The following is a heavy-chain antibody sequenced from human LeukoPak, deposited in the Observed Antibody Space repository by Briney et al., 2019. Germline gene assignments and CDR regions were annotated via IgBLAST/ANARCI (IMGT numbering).Heavy chain of an antibody. Sequence: PGGSLRLSSAASGFTVSSNYMSWVRQGPGKGLEWVSVIYSGGSTYYADSVKGRFTISRDNSKNTLYLQMNSLRAEDTAVYYRATIHLGEAAGAAFDIWGQGTMVTVSS. CDR1: GFTVSSNY. V-gene: IGHV3-53*01. D-gene: IGHD3-10*01. CDR3: ATIHLGEAAGAAFDI. J-gene: IGHJ3*02. CDR2: IYSGGST.